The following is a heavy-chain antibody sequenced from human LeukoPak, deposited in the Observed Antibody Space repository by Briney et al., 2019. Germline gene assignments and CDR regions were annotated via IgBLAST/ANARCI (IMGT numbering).Heavy chain of an antibody. CDR1: GLSFSSHD. Sequence: GGSLRLFCAASGLSFSSHDMHWVRQAPGKGLEGVSVLWSDGSNKYYADSVKGRFTISRDNSRNTVYLQMNSLRDEDTAVYYCASGTYYGSGSWGYWGQGTLVTVSS. CDR2: LWSDGSNK. J-gene: IGHJ4*02. CDR3: ASGTYYGSGSWGY. D-gene: IGHD3-10*01. V-gene: IGHV3-33*01.